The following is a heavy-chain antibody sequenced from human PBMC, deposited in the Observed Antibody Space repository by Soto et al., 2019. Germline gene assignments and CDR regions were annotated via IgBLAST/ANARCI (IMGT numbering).Heavy chain of an antibody. Sequence: SETLSLTCAVYGGSFSGYYWSWIRQPPGKGLEWIGEINHSGSTNYNPSLKSRVTISVDTSKNQFSLKLSSVTAADTAVYYCAREESRVVPTSSQGSDDAFDIWGQGTMVTVSS. CDR2: INHSGST. J-gene: IGHJ3*02. D-gene: IGHD3-3*01. CDR3: AREESRVVPTSSQGSDDAFDI. V-gene: IGHV4-34*01. CDR1: GGSFSGYY.